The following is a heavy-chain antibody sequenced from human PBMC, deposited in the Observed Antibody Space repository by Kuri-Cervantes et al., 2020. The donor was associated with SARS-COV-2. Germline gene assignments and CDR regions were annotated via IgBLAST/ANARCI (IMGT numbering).Heavy chain of an antibody. V-gene: IGHV3-21*01. J-gene: IGHJ4*02. CDR3: ARELTGTRGLFDY. D-gene: IGHD7-27*01. CDR1: GFTFSSYS. Sequence: GESLKISCAASGFTFSSYSMNWVRQAPGKGLKWVSSISSSSSYIYYADSVKGRFTISRDNAKNSLYLQMNSLRAEDTAVYYCARELTGTRGLFDYWGQGTLVTVSS. CDR2: ISSSSSYI.